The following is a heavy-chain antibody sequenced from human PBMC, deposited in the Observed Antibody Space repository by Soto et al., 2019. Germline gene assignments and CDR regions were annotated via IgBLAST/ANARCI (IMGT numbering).Heavy chain of an antibody. CDR2: ISGSGGST. J-gene: IGHJ4*02. V-gene: IGHV3-23*01. CDR3: AKSLVTPYYFDY. CDR1: GFTFSSYA. Sequence: GESLKISCAASGFTFSSYAMSWVRQAPGKGLEWVSAISGSGGSTYYADSVKGRFTISRDNSKNTLYLQMNSLRAEDTAVYYCAKSLVTPYYFDYWGQGTLVTVSS. D-gene: IGHD4-4*01.